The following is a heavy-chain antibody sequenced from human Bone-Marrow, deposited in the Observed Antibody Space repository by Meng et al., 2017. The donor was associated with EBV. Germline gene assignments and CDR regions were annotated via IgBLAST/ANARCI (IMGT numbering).Heavy chain of an antibody. CDR3: AKDRGDSGGDYFDC. J-gene: IGHJ4*02. Sequence: LVESGGGLDQPGGSLRLPCAALRFSFSSYAMNWVRQAPGKGLEWVSGISGSGDSANYADSVKGRFTISRDNSKNTLYLLMNNLRVEDAAKYYCAKDRGDSGGDYFDCWGQGTLVTVSS. CDR1: RFSFSSYA. CDR2: ISGSGDSA. V-gene: IGHV3-23*04. D-gene: IGHD4-23*01.